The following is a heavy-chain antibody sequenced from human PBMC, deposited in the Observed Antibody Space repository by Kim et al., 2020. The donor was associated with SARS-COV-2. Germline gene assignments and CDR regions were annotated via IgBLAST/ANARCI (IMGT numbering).Heavy chain of an antibody. Sequence: SETLSLTCTVSGGSISSGGYYWSWIRQHPGKGLEWIGYIYYSGSTYYNPSLKSRVTISVDTSKNQFSLKLSSVTAADTAVYYCARDSTGIVVSWGQGTLVTVSS. CDR3: ARDSTGIVVS. J-gene: IGHJ5*02. CDR1: GGSISSGGYY. CDR2: IYYSGST. V-gene: IGHV4-31*03. D-gene: IGHD3-22*01.